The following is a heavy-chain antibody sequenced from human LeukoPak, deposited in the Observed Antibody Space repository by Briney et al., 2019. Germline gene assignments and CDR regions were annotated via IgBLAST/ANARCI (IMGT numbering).Heavy chain of an antibody. V-gene: IGHV3-30*02. D-gene: IGHD6-13*01. J-gene: IGHJ4*02. CDR3: AKGGPILIDIAAAGDFDY. Sequence: GGSLRLSCAASGFTFSSYGMHWVRQAPGKGLEWVAFIRYDGSNKYYADSVKGRFTISRDNSKNTLYLQMNSLRAEDTAVYYCAKGGPILIDIAAAGDFDYWGQGTLVTVSS. CDR1: GFTFSSYG. CDR2: IRYDGSNK.